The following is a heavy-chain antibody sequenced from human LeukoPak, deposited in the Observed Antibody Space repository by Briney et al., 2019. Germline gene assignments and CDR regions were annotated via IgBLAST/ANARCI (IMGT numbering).Heavy chain of an antibody. V-gene: IGHV4-34*01. CDR1: GGSFSGYY. CDR3: ARGANFYYYGMDV. CDR2: INHSGST. Sequence: SETLSLTCTVYGGSFSGYYWSWIRQPPGKGLEWIGEINHSGSTNYNPSLKSRVTISVDTSKNQFSLKLSSVTAADTAVYYCARGANFYYYGMDVWGQGTTVTVSS. D-gene: IGHD2-15*01. J-gene: IGHJ6*02.